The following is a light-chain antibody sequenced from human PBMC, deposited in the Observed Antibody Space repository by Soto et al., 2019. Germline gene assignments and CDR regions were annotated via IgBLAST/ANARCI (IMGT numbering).Light chain of an antibody. CDR3: GSFTTSRIWV. V-gene: IGLV1-44*01. J-gene: IGLJ3*02. CDR2: SND. Sequence: QPVLTQPPSASVSPGQRVTISCSGSRSNIGTNTVNWYQHLPGTAPKLLIFSNDQRPSGVPDRFSGSKSGTSASLAISGLQSEDEADYFCGSFTTSRIWVFGGGTKLTVL. CDR1: RSNIGTNT.